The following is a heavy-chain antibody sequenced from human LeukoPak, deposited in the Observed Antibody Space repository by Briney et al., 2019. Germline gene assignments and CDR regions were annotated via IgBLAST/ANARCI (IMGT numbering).Heavy chain of an antibody. J-gene: IGHJ3*02. CDR3: ARAGYSGYGRAFDI. Sequence: PGGSLRLSCAASGFTFSSYEMNWVRQAPGKGLEWVSYISSSGSTIYYADSVKGRFTISRDNAKNSLYLQMNSLRAEDTAVYYCARAGYSGYGRAFDIWGQGTMVTVSS. D-gene: IGHD5-12*01. CDR1: GFTFSSYE. V-gene: IGHV3-48*03. CDR2: ISSSGSTI.